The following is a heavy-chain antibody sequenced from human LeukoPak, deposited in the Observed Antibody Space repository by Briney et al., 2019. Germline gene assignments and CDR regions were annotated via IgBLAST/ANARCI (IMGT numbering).Heavy chain of an antibody. CDR3: AKTQFSAGTNYYYDS. V-gene: IGHV3-23*01. CDR2: IRRGGGST. J-gene: IGHJ4*02. CDR1: GFTFSSYA. D-gene: IGHD2-8*01. Sequence: GGSLRLSCAASGFTFSSYAMSWVRQAPGKGLEWVSAIRRGGGSTYFADCVRGRFSISRDNSENTLYLQMNSPRAGDTAMYYCAKTQFSAGTNYYYDSWGQGTLVTVSA.